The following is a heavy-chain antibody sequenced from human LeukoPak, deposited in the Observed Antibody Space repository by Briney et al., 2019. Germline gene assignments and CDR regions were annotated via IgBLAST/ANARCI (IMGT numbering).Heavy chain of an antibody. D-gene: IGHD3-22*01. Sequence: GGSLRLSCEASGFRLGDYWMTWVRQAPGKGLECVGNIKFDGSEIYYRDSVRGRFTISRDNAKNSLYLQMNGLRVEETGVYYCTRDLNHDSSGWGQGTLVTVS. CDR1: GFRLGDYW. V-gene: IGHV3-7*01. J-gene: IGHJ4*02. CDR3: TRDLNHDSSG. CDR2: IKFDGSEI.